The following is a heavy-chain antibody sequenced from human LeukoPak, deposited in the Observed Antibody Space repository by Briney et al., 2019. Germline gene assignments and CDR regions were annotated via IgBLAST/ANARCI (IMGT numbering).Heavy chain of an antibody. J-gene: IGHJ2*01. CDR1: GYTFSDYY. Sequence: ASVKVSCKASGYTFSDYYIHWVRQAPGQGPEWMGWINLNTGGTNYAQKFDGRFSMTRETSINTAFMELSGLTFDDTAVYYCGSVRGILSYFDLWGRGTLVTVSS. CDR2: INLNTGGT. CDR3: GSVRGILSYFDL. V-gene: IGHV1-2*02. D-gene: IGHD3-16*01.